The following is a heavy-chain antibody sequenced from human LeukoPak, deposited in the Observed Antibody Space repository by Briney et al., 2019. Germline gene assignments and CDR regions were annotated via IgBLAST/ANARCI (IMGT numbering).Heavy chain of an antibody. CDR2: VLYDGNIE. J-gene: IGHJ6*02. Sequence: GGSLRLSCEGSGFSLASYAMHWVRQAPGKGLEWVAIVLYDGNIEYYADSVKGRFTISRDNSKNTLFLQMNSLGAEDTAVYYCAKGGSGRHYYYYAMDDWGQGTTVTVSS. V-gene: IGHV3-30*18. CDR3: AKGGSGRHYYYYAMDD. D-gene: IGHD6-19*01. CDR1: GFSLASYA.